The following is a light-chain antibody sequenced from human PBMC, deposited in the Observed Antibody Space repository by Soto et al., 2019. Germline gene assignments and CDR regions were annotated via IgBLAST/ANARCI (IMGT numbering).Light chain of an antibody. CDR3: QQCNNWPRAT. CDR1: QSINSN. J-gene: IGKJ4*01. V-gene: IGKV3-15*01. Sequence: IVMTQSPATLSVSPGERATLSCRASQSINSNLAWYQQKPGQAPRLLMFRASIRATGFPARFSGSGSGTEFNITISSLQSEDSAIYYCQQCNNWPRATFGGGTKVEIK. CDR2: RAS.